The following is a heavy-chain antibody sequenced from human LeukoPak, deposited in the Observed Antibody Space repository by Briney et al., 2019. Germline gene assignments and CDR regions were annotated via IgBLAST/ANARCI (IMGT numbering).Heavy chain of an antibody. CDR3: AWQGPLTSAVTTRTNPFDY. Sequence: SSETLSLTCTVSAGSISSSYWSWIRQPPGKGLEWIGYIYYSGSTNYNPSLKSRVTISVDTSKNQFSLKLNSVTAADTCVYFCAWQGPLTSAVTTRTNPFDYWGQGTLVTVSS. V-gene: IGHV4-59*08. J-gene: IGHJ4*02. CDR1: AGSISSSY. D-gene: IGHD4-11*01. CDR2: IYYSGST.